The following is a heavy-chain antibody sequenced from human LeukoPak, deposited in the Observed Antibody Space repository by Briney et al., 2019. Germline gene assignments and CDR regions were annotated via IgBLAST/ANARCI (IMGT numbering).Heavy chain of an antibody. J-gene: IGHJ4*02. CDR1: GVSISNYF. V-gene: IGHV4-59*01. D-gene: IGHD1-1*01. CDR3: ARDKTHNHNWERLDY. CDR2: IYSSGST. Sequence: PSETLSLTCTGSGVSISNYFWSWFRQPPGRGLEWIGLIYSSGSTSYNPSLKSRVTISVDTSKNQFSLNLTSVTAADTAVYYCARDKTHNHNWERLDYWGQGTLVTVSS.